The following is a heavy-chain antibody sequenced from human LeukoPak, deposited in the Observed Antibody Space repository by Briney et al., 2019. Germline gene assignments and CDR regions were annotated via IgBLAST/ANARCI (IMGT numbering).Heavy chain of an antibody. CDR1: GGSISSYY. CDR2: IYYSGST. D-gene: IGHD3-10*01. CDR3: ARGGGYYGSGSYYPTDY. V-gene: IGHV4-39*07. Sequence: PSETLSLTCTVSGGSISSYYWGWIRQPPGKGLEWIGSIYYSGSTYYNPSLKSRVTISVDTSKNQFSLKLSSVTAADTAVYYCARGGGYYGSGSYYPTDYWGQGTLVTVSS. J-gene: IGHJ4*02.